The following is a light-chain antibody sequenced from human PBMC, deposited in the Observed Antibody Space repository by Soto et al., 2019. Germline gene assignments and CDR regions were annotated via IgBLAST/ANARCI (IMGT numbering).Light chain of an antibody. CDR2: DVT. CDR3: CSYAGSYTYV. Sequence: QSVLTQPRSVSGSPGQSVTISCTGTSSDVGSYNYVSWYQQHPGKAPKLMIYDVTKRPSGVPDRFSGSKSGNTASLTISGLQAEDEAAYYCCSYAGSYTYVFGTGTKVTVL. J-gene: IGLJ1*01. CDR1: SSDVGSYNY. V-gene: IGLV2-11*01.